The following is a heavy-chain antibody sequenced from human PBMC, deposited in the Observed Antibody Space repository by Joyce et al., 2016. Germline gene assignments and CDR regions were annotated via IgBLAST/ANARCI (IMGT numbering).Heavy chain of an antibody. J-gene: IGHJ5*02. Sequence: QVRLVESGGGVVQPGRSLRLSCAASGFTFSTYAIHWVGKAPAKGLEWVAVRSYDGSNKYYADAVKGRFTISRDNSKNRLYLQMNTLRAEDTAVYYCARARSGSSSKWFDPWGQGTLVTVSS. D-gene: IGHD6-6*01. V-gene: IGHV3-30*04. CDR3: ARARSGSSSKWFDP. CDR2: RSYDGSNK. CDR1: GFTFSTYA.